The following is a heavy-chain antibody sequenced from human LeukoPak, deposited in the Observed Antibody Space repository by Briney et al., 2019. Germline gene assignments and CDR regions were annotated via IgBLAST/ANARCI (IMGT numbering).Heavy chain of an antibody. CDR2: IDADTGDT. CDR1: GYTFSAYA. Sequence: ASVKVSCKASGYTFSAYAIHWVRQAPGQRFEWMGWIDADTGDTRYSQKFQGRVTITRDTSASAAYMELSSLKSEDTAVYYCARASRSSSSLDYWGQGTLVTVSS. V-gene: IGHV1-3*01. J-gene: IGHJ4*02. CDR3: ARASRSSSSLDY. D-gene: IGHD6-6*01.